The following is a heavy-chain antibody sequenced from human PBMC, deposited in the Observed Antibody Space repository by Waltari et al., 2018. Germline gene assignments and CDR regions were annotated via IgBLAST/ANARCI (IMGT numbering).Heavy chain of an antibody. V-gene: IGHV3-7*01. J-gene: IGHJ4*02. Sequence: EVQLVASGGGLAQPGGSLSLHCSACGLSFRTYGMPWVRQASGKGPEWVANIKQDGSEKYYMDSVKGRFTISRDNAKNSLYLQMNNLRVEDTAVYYCTRGGRDSSWYWRDWGQGTLVTVSS. CDR1: GLSFRTYG. CDR3: TRGGRDSSWYWRD. CDR2: IKQDGSEK. D-gene: IGHD6-13*01.